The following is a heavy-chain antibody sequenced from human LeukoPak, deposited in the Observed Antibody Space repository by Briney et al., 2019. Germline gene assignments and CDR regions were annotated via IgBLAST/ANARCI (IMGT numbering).Heavy chain of an antibody. CDR1: GGSINSGGYY. V-gene: IGHV4-31*03. D-gene: IGHD4-17*01. CDR3: ASVGDGDYGVFFDY. CDR2: IYYSGST. J-gene: IGHJ4*02. Sequence: SQTLSLTCTVSGGSINSGGYYWSWIRQHPGKGLEWIGYIYYSGSTYYNPSLKSRVTISVDTSKNQFSLKLSSVTAADTAVYYCASVGDGDYGVFFDYWGQGTLVTVSS.